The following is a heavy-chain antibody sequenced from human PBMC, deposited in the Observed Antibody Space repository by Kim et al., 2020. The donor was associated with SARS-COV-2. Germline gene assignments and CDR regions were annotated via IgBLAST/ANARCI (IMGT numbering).Heavy chain of an antibody. J-gene: IGHJ3*02. Sequence: GGSLRLSCAASGFTFSSYAMSWVRQAPGKGLEWVSVIYSGGSSTYYADSVKGRFTISRDNSKNTLYLQMNSLRAEDTAVYYFAKDGDYVYAFGIWGQGT. CDR2: IYSGGSST. V-gene: IGHV3-23*03. CDR1: GFTFSSYA. CDR3: AKDGDYVYAFGI. D-gene: IGHD3-16*01.